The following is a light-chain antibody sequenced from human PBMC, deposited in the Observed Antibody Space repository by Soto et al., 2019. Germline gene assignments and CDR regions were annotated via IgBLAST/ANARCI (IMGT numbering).Light chain of an antibody. CDR2: GAS. J-gene: IGKJ4*01. Sequence: DIQMTQSPSSLSAPVGDRVTITCRASQSIDRYLNWYQQKPGTAPKLLISGASSLRSGVPSRFSGSASGTDFTLTINSLHPEDFATYYCQQGSRTLNFSGGTKVDIK. CDR3: QQGSRTLN. V-gene: IGKV1-39*01. CDR1: QSIDRY.